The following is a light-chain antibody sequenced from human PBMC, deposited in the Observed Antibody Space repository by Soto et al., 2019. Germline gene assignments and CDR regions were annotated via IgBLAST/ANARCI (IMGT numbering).Light chain of an antibody. CDR1: QSVNTN. CDR2: GAS. CDR3: QQYNDWLGT. J-gene: IGKJ1*01. V-gene: IGKV3-15*01. Sequence: EIVMTQSPATLSLSPGERATLSCRARQSVNTNLAWYQQKPGQAPRRLIYGASTRATGIAGRFSGSGSGTEFTLTISSLQSEDFAVYYCQQYNDWLGTFGQGTKVEIK.